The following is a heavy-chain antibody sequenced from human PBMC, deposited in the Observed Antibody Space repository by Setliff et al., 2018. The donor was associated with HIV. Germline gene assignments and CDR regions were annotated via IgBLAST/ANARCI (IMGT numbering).Heavy chain of an antibody. J-gene: IGHJ4*02. CDR1: GYSFARYG. CDR2: INLYKDDT. CDR3: ARYALCSDDCSDEGADI. Sequence: ASVKVSCKASGYSFARYGLSWVRQAPGQGLEWMGSINLYKDDTHYAQKFQDRVAMTADTSTNTVYMELRSLRSDDTAVYYCARYALCSDDCSDEGADIWGQGTLVTVSS. D-gene: IGHD2-21*01. V-gene: IGHV1-18*01.